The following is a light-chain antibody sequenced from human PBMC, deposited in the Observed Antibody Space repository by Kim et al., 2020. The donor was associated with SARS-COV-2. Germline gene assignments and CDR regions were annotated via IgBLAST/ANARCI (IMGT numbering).Light chain of an antibody. CDR2: DTS. Sequence: SPGERATPSCGASQSIRSSYLAWYQQRPGQAPRLLIYDTSTRATGIPDRFSGSGSGTDFTLTISRLEPEDFAVYYCQQYGSSPQTFGPGTRVDIK. V-gene: IGKV3D-20*01. CDR3: QQYGSSPQT. J-gene: IGKJ1*01. CDR1: QSIRSSY.